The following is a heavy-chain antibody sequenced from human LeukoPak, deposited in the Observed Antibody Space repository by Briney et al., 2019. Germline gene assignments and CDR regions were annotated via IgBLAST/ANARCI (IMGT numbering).Heavy chain of an antibody. CDR3: ARDWGSLASDI. CDR1: GFTFSSYG. Sequence: GGSLRLSCAASGFTFSSYGMHWVRQAPGKGLEWVAVISYDGSNKYYADSVKGRFTISRDNSKNTLYLQMNSLRAEDTAVYYCARDWGSLASDIWGQGTMVTVSS. V-gene: IGHV3-30*03. D-gene: IGHD7-27*01. J-gene: IGHJ3*02. CDR2: ISYDGSNK.